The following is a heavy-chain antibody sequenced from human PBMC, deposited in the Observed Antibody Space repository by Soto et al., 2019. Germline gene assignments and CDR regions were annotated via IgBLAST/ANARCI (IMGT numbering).Heavy chain of an antibody. D-gene: IGHD3-22*01. CDR3: ARDMTYYYDSSDY. CDR1: GFTFSSYG. Sequence: LRLSCAASGFTFSSYGMHWVRQAPGKGLEWVAVIWYDGSNKYYADSVKGRFTISRDNSKNTLYLQMNSLRAEDTAVYYCARDMTYYYDSSDYWGQGTLVTVSS. J-gene: IGHJ4*02. V-gene: IGHV3-33*01. CDR2: IWYDGSNK.